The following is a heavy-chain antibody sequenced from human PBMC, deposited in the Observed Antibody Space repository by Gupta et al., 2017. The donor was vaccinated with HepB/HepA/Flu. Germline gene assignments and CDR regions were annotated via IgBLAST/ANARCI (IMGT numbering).Heavy chain of an antibody. V-gene: IGHV1-2*04. J-gene: IGHJ4*02. D-gene: IGHD5/OR15-5a*01. CDR1: GYTFTGYY. CDR2: INPNSGGT. Sequence: QVQLVQSGAEVKKPGASVKVSCKASGYTFTGYYIHLVRQAPGQGLEWMGWINPNSGGTNYAQKFQGWVTVTRDTSISTAYMELSRLRSDDTAVYYWARAVYEEGSRIDYWGQGTLVTVSS. CDR3: ARAVYEEGSRIDY.